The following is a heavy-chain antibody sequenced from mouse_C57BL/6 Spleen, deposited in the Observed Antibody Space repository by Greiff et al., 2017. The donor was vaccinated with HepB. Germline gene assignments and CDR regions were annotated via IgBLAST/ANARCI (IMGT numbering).Heavy chain of an antibody. D-gene: IGHD2-4*01. CDR2: ISSGGSYT. CDR3: ARHDYYYAMDY. J-gene: IGHJ4*01. CDR1: GFTFSSYG. V-gene: IGHV5-6*02. Sequence: DVKLVESGGDLVKPGGSLKLSCAASGFTFSSYGMSWVRQTPDKRLEWVATISSGGSYTYYPDSVKGRFTISRDNAKNTLYLQMSSLKSEDTAMYYCARHDYYYAMDYWGQGTSVTVSS.